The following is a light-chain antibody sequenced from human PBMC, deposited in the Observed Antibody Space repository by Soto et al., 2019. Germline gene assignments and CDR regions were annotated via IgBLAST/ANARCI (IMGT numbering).Light chain of an antibody. V-gene: IGKV3-20*01. CDR3: QQYDRAPWT. CDR2: GAS. CDR1: QSVSRSF. J-gene: IGKJ1*01. Sequence: EIVLTQSPGTLSLSPGERATLSCRASQSVSRSFLAWYQQKPGQAPRLLIYGASSRATGIPDRLSGSGSGTDFTLTISRLEPEDFAVYYCQQYDRAPWTFGQGTKVEIK.